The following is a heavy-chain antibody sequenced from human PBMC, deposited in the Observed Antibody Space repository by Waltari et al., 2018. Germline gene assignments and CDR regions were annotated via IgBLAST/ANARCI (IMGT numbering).Heavy chain of an antibody. CDR2: HNPTSGGT. J-gene: IGHJ3*02. CDR1: GYTFSGYY. Sequence: QVQLVQSGPAVKKPGASVKVSCKASGYTFSGYYMHWERQAPGKGLEWIGWHNPTSGGTNCAQKVHGSATMTRDPSISTAYMELSRRISDDTAVSYCARDGWLQTPGAFDIWGQGTMVTVSS. V-gene: IGHV1-2*02. CDR3: ARDGWLQTPGAFDI. D-gene: IGHD5-12*01.